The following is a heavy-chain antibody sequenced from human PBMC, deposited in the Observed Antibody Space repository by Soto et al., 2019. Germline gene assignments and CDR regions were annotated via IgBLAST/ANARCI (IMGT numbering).Heavy chain of an antibody. V-gene: IGHV1-69*01. CDR3: ARGSTVTTLYYFDY. D-gene: IGHD4-17*01. J-gene: IGHJ4*02. Sequence: QVQLVQSGAEVKKPGSSVKVSCKASGGTFSSYAISWVRQAPGQGLEWMGGIIPIFGTANYAQKFQGRVTIAADESTSTAYMELSSLRSEDTAVYYCARGSTVTTLYYFDYWGQGTLVTVSS. CDR2: IIPIFGTA. CDR1: GGTFSSYA.